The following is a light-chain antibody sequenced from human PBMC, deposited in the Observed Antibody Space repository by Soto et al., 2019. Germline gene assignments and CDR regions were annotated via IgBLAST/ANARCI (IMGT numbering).Light chain of an antibody. CDR3: QQSFSAPRT. CDR1: ETIIDY. Sequence: DIQMSQSPSSLSASVGDSVTITCRASETIIDYLNWYQQQPGEAPTLLIFSASSLHSGVPSRFRGSGSGTHFTLTIRSLQPEDFATYFCQQSFSAPRTFGQGTKLQAK. CDR2: SAS. J-gene: IGKJ2*01. V-gene: IGKV1-39*01.